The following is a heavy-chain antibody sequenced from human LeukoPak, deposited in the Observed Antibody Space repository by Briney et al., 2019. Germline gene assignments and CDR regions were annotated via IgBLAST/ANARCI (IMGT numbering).Heavy chain of an antibody. V-gene: IGHV4-39*01. Sequence: PSETLSLTCTVSGDSISSGVYYSGWIRQPPGKGLEWIGSFYYSGSLYYNPSLKSRVTISVDTSKNQFSLELSSVSAADTAVYYCARRRDGYNLYYFDYWGQGILVTVSS. J-gene: IGHJ4*02. CDR3: ARRRDGYNLYYFDY. CDR2: FYYSGSL. D-gene: IGHD5-24*01. CDR1: GDSISSGVYY.